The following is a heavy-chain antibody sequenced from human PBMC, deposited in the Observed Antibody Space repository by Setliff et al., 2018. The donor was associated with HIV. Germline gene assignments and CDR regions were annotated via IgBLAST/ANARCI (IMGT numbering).Heavy chain of an antibody. J-gene: IGHJ4*02. D-gene: IGHD2-8*02. CDR2: MYYDGNT. CDR3: ARHRAAYWYYDY. Sequence: SETLSLTCNVSGDSISRRTYYWDWIRQPPGKGLEWIGSMYYDGNTFYNTSLKSRLTISVDTSKNQLSLKLSSVTAADTAVYYCARHRAAYWYYDYWGQGTLVTVSS. CDR1: GDSISRRTYY. V-gene: IGHV4-39*01.